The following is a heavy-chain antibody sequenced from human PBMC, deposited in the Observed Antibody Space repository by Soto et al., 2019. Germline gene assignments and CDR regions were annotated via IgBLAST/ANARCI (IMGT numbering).Heavy chain of an antibody. CDR1: GYSFTSYW. Sequence: PGESLKISCKGSGYSFTSYWIGWVRQMPGKGLEWMGIIYPGDSDTRYSPSFQGQVTISADKSISTAYLQWSSLKASDTAMYYCARRLKENSDYSSGWYMDVWGKGTTVTVSS. J-gene: IGHJ6*03. CDR2: IYPGDSDT. D-gene: IGHD6-19*01. V-gene: IGHV5-51*01. CDR3: ARRLKENSDYSSGWYMDV.